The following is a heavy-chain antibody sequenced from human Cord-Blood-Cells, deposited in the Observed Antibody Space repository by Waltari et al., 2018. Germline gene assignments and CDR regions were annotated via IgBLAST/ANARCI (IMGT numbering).Heavy chain of an antibody. V-gene: IGHV1-69*01. Sequence: QVQLVQSGAEVKKPGSSVKVSCKASGGTFSSYALSWVRPAPGQGLGWMGGIIPIFGTANYAQKFQGRVTITADESTSTAYMELSSLRSEDTAVYYCARDSYSGSSYYFDYWGQGTLVTVSS. CDR1: GGTFSSYA. CDR3: ARDSYSGSSYYFDY. D-gene: IGHD6-13*01. J-gene: IGHJ4*02. CDR2: IIPIFGTA.